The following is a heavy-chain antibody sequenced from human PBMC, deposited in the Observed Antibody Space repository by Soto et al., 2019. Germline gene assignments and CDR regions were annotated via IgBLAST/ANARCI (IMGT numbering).Heavy chain of an antibody. D-gene: IGHD4-17*01. Sequence: GGSLRPSCAPSGFTFSSYAMHWVGQAPGKGLEWVAVISYDGSNKYYADSVKGRFTISRDNSKNTLYLQMNSLRAEDTAVYYCARDHYGVTTFWFDPWGQGTLVTVSS. CDR3: ARDHYGVTTFWFDP. V-gene: IGHV3-30-3*01. J-gene: IGHJ5*02. CDR2: ISYDGSNK. CDR1: GFTFSSYA.